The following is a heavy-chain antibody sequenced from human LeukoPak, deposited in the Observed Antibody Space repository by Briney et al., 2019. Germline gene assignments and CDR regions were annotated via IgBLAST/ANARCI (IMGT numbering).Heavy chain of an antibody. D-gene: IGHD4-23*01. CDR3: ARRRWGLDY. CDR2: IYYSGST. CDR1: GGTINSYY. J-gene: IGHJ4*02. V-gene: IGHV4-59*08. Sequence: SETLSLTCTVSGGTINSYYWSWIRQPPGKGLEWIGYIYYSGSTSYNPSLKSRVTISVDTSKNQFSLRLSSVTAADTAVYYCARRRWGLDYWGQGTLVTVSS.